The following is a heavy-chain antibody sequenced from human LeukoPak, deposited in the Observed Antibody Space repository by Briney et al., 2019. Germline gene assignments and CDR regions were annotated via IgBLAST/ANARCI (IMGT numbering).Heavy chain of an antibody. D-gene: IGHD3-3*01. Sequence: KPSETLSLTCTVSGGSISSSSYYWGWIRQPPGKGLEWIGSIYYSGSTYYNPSLKSRVTISVDTSKNQFSLKLSSVTAADTAVYYCARKDYDFWNEVAFDYWGQGTLVTVSS. J-gene: IGHJ4*02. CDR1: GGSISSSSYY. CDR3: ARKDYDFWNEVAFDY. V-gene: IGHV4-39*01. CDR2: IYYSGST.